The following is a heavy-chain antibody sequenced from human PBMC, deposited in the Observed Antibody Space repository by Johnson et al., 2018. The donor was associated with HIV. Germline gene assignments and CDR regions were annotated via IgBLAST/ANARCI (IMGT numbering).Heavy chain of an antibody. V-gene: IGHV3-30*02. J-gene: IGHJ3*02. CDR1: GFTFSSYG. CDR3: VREGYSSSSDAFDI. Sequence: VQLVESGGGVVQPGGSLRLSCAASGFTFSSYGMHWVRQAPGKGLEWVAFIRYDGSNKYYADSVKGRFTISRDNSKNSHYLHMNSLRPEDTAIYYCVREGYSSSSDAFDIWGQGTMVTVSS. D-gene: IGHD6-6*01. CDR2: IRYDGSNK.